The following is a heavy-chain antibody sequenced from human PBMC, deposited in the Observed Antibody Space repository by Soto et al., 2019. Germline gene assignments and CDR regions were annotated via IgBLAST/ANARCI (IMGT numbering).Heavy chain of an antibody. V-gene: IGHV1-3*05. D-gene: IGHD3-22*01. CDR3: ARAYLDYYDSCGITNYFDY. J-gene: IGHJ4*02. CDR1: GYTFTSYA. Sequence: QVQLVQSGAEEKKPGASVKVSCKASGYTFTSYAMHWVRQAPGQRLEWMGWINAGNGNTKYPQKFQGRVTITRDTSASTAYMELSSLSSEDTAVYYCARAYLDYYDSCGITNYFDYWGQGTLVTVSS. CDR2: INAGNGNT.